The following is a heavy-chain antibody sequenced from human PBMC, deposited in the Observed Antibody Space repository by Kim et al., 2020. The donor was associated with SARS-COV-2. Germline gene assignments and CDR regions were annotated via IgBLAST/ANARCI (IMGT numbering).Heavy chain of an antibody. CDR1: GFTFSSYG. J-gene: IGHJ4*02. Sequence: GGSLRLSCAASGFTFSSYGMHWVRQAPGKGLEWMAVISYDGSNKYYADSVKGRFTISRDNSKNTMYLQMNSLRAEDTAVYYCAKDHWRYSARGNSGYVPDYWGKGTMVIVSS. CDR2: ISYDGSNK. D-gene: IGHD5-12*01. V-gene: IGHV3-30*18. CDR3: AKDHWRYSARGNSGYVPDY.